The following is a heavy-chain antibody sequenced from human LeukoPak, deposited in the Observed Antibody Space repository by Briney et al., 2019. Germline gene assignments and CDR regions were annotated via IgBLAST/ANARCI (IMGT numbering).Heavy chain of an antibody. V-gene: IGHV3-23*01. CDR2: ISGSGGST. D-gene: IGHD1-1*01. Sequence: GGSLRLSSAASGFTVSSNYMSWVRQAPGKGLEWVSSISGSGGSTYYADSVKGRFTISRDNSKNTLYLQMYSLRAEDTAVYYCAKVEGASKASVYWGQGALVTVSS. J-gene: IGHJ4*02. CDR1: GFTVSSNY. CDR3: AKVEGASKASVY.